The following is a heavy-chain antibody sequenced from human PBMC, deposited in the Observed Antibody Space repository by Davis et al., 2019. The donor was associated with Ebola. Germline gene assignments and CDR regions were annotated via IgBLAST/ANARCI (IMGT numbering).Heavy chain of an antibody. V-gene: IGHV3-73*01. CDR3: TRHVRGNEDY. Sequence: GGSLRLSCAASGFTFSNYAMSWVRQASGKGLEWLGRIRSKANNYATTYAASVKGRFTISRDDSKNTAYLQMNSLKTDDTAVYYCTRHVRGNEDYWGQGTLVTVSS. CDR2: IRSKANNYAT. D-gene: IGHD4-23*01. CDR1: GFTFSNYA. J-gene: IGHJ4*02.